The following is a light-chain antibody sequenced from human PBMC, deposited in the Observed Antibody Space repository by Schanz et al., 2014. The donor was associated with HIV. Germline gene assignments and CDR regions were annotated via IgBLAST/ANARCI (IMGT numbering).Light chain of an antibody. CDR2: NTY. CDR1: SSSIKTNA. V-gene: IGLV1-44*01. CDR3: SSYVAYDTFVL. Sequence: QSVLTQPPSASGTPGQRVTISCSGSSSSIKTNAVNWFQQLPGTAPKLLIYNTYHRPSGVPDRFSGSESANTASLTISGLRAEDEADYYCSSYVAYDTFVLFGGGTQLTVL. J-gene: IGLJ2*01.